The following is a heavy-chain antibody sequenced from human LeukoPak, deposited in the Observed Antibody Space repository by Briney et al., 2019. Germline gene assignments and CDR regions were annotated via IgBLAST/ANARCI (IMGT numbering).Heavy chain of an antibody. D-gene: IGHD1-26*01. Sequence: GGSLGLSCAASGFTFDDYAMHWVRQAPGKGLEWVSGISWNSGSIGYADSVKGRFTISRDNAKDSLYLQMNSLRAEDTALYYCAKDKASGTYFDYWGQGTLVTVSS. J-gene: IGHJ4*02. CDR1: GFTFDDYA. CDR3: AKDKASGTYFDY. CDR2: ISWNSGSI. V-gene: IGHV3-9*01.